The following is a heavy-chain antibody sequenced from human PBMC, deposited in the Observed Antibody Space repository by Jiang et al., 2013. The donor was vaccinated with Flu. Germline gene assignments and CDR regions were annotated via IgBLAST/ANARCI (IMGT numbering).Heavy chain of an antibody. D-gene: IGHD6-19*01. CDR2: IYHTGST. V-gene: IGHV4-4*02. J-gene: IGHJ5*02. Sequence: GSGLVKPSGTLSLTCAVSGGSISSSNWWSWVRQPPGKGLEWIGDIYHTGSTNYNPSLKSRVTISVDKSKNQFSLKLSSVTAADTAVYYCARITEQWLKPFDPWGQGTLVTVSS. CDR3: ARITEQWLKPFDP. CDR1: GGSISSSNW.